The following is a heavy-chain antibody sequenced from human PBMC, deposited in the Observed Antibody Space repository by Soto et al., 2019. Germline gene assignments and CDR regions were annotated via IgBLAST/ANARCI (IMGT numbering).Heavy chain of an antibody. CDR2: LGGSGADT. D-gene: IGHD6-19*01. J-gene: IGHJ1*01. V-gene: IGHV3-23*01. Sequence: EVQLLESGGGLVQPGGSLRLSCAVSGFPFRSYAMSWVRQAPGKGLEWVSGLGGSGADTYYADSVKGRFTVSRDNSGNTLYLQMHSLREEDTAVYYCACIAVAGTPHEYAEYFQHWGQGTLVTVSS. CDR3: ACIAVAGTPHEYAEYFQH. CDR1: GFPFRSYA.